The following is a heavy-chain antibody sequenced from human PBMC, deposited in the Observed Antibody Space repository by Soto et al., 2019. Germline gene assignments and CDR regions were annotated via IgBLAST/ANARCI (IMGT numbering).Heavy chain of an antibody. D-gene: IGHD6-19*01. V-gene: IGHV3-23*01. CDR3: ARVSSSGWQPIDY. Sequence: PGGSLRLSCAASGFTFSSYPMTWVRQAPGKGLEWVSAISSSGGSTYYADSVKGRFTISRDNSKNTLYLQMNSLRAEDTAVYYCARVSSSGWQPIDYWGQGTLVTVSS. CDR2: ISSSGGST. CDR1: GFTFSSYP. J-gene: IGHJ4*02.